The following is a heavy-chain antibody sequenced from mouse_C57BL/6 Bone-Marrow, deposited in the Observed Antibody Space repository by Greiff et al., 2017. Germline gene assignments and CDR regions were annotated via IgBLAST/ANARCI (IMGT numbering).Heavy chain of an antibody. CDR1: GYAFTNYL. CDR2: INPGSGGT. V-gene: IGHV1-54*01. Sequence: QVQLQQSGAELVRPGTSVKVSCKASGYAFTNYLIEWVKKRPGQGLEWIGVINPGSGGTNYNEKFKGKATLTADKSSSTAYMQLSSLTSEDSAVYFCSSYDGYSFDYWGQGTTLTVSS. CDR3: SSYDGYSFDY. D-gene: IGHD2-3*01. J-gene: IGHJ2*01.